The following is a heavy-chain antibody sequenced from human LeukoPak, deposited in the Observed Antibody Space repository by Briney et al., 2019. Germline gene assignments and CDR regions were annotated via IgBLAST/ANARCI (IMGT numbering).Heavy chain of an antibody. D-gene: IGHD6-6*01. CDR1: GGSISSATYY. CDR3: ARDAEGSSSSFHYYYYMDV. J-gene: IGHJ6*03. V-gene: IGHV4-61*01. CDR2: IYYSGST. Sequence: SQTLSLTCTVSGGSISSATYYWSWIRQPPGKGLEWIGYIYYSGSTNYNPSLKSRVTISVDTSKNQFSLKLSSVTAADTAVYYCARDAEGSSSSFHYYYYMDVWGKGTTVTVSS.